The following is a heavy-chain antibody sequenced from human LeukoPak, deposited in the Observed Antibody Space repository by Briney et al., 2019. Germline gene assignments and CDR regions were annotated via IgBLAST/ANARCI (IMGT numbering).Heavy chain of an antibody. CDR3: AKEYCSNGVCYLGFDS. CDR2: IRGDSRYT. Sequence: PGGSLRLSCAASGFTFSSYAMTWVRQGPGTGLEWVSSIRGDSRYTYYADSVKGRFIISRDNSKNTPNLRLSSLKAEDTAVYFCAKEYCSNGVCYLGFDSGGQGPLVTVSS. D-gene: IGHD2-8*01. CDR1: GFTFSSYA. V-gene: IGHV3-23*01. J-gene: IGHJ4*02.